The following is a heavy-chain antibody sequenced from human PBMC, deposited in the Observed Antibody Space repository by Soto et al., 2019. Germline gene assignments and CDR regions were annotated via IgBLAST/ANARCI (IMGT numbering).Heavy chain of an antibody. CDR2: ISYDGSNK. D-gene: IGHD4-17*01. V-gene: IGHV3-30*03. Sequence: GGSLRLSCAASGFTFSTYGMHWVRQAPGKGLEWVAVISYDGSNKYYADSVKGRFTISRDNSKNTLYLQMNSLRAEDTAVYYCARVGPSTVTTYPHDYWGQGTLVTVSS. CDR3: ARVGPSTVTTYPHDY. J-gene: IGHJ4*02. CDR1: GFTFSTYG.